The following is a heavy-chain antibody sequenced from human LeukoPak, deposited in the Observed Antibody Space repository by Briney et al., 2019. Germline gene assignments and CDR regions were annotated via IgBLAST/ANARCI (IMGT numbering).Heavy chain of an antibody. CDR2: INPNGGGT. Sequence: GASLKVSCKASGYTFTGYYMHWMRQAPGQGLEWMGCINPNGGGTNYAQQNKGRVTMTMDTSISTAYMELSRLRSDDTAVYYCARVPYSSSWSGVYYFDYWGQGTLVTVSS. CDR1: GYTFTGYY. V-gene: IGHV1-2*02. CDR3: ARVPYSSSWSGVYYFDY. D-gene: IGHD6-13*01. J-gene: IGHJ4*02.